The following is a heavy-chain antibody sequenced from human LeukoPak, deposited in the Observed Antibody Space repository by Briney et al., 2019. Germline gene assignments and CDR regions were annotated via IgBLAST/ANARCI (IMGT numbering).Heavy chain of an antibody. CDR2: ISYDGSNK. Sequence: GGSLRLSCAASGFTFSSYGMHWVRQAPGKGLEWVAVISYDGSNKYYADSVKGRFTISRDNSKNTLYLQMNSLRAEDTAVYYCAKEYCSNSVCHSLDYWGQGTLVTVSS. CDR1: GFTFSSYG. CDR3: AKEYCSNSVCHSLDY. V-gene: IGHV3-30*18. J-gene: IGHJ4*02. D-gene: IGHD2-8*01.